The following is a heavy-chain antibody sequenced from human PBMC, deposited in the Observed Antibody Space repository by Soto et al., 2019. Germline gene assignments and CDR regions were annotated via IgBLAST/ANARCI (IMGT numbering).Heavy chain of an antibody. V-gene: IGHV3-9*01. Sequence: PAGSLRLSCAVSGCTIDTHAMHWVRQPPGKGLEWVAGRSWDSGKIGYADSVQGRFSVLRDDPKNTLYSQMMSLKPEDATSEFFESDTTGIYGDNDSTWFDPWGQGTMVTVSS. CDR2: RSWDSGKI. CDR1: GCTIDTHA. J-gene: IGHJ5*02. D-gene: IGHD4-17*01. CDR3: ESDTTGIYGDNDSTWFDP.